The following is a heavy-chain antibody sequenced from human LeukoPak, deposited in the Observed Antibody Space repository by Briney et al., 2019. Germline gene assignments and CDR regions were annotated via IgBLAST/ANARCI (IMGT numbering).Heavy chain of an antibody. J-gene: IGHJ6*02. CDR2: IDPSDSYT. CDR1: GYSFTSYW. CDR3: ARRGIADYYYYYGMDV. D-gene: IGHD3-16*01. Sequence: GESLKISCKGSGYSFTSYWISWVRQMPGKGLEWMGRIDPSDSYTNYSPSFQGHVTISADKSISTAYLQCSSLKASDIAMYYCARRGIADYYYYYGMDVWGQGTTVTVSS. V-gene: IGHV5-10-1*01.